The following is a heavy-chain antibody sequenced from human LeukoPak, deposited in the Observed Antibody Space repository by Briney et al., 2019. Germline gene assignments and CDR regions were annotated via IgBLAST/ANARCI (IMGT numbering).Heavy chain of an antibody. CDR1: RFTFSSYG. D-gene: IGHD2-2*01. CDR3: TRGGIVVVPAALDI. CDR2: ISYDGSNK. V-gene: IGHV3-30*03. J-gene: IGHJ3*02. Sequence: PPGRPLLLSCAASRFTFSSYGMHWVRQAPGKGLEWVAVISYDGSNKYYADSVKGRFTISRDNSKNTLYLQMNSLRAEDTAVYYCTRGGIVVVPAALDIWGQGRMVTVSS.